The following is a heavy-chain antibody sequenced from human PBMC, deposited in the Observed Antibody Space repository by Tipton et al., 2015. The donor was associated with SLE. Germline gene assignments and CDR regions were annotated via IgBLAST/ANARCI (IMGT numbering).Heavy chain of an antibody. CDR3: AYYDFWSGSEDAFDI. CDR1: GFTFSSYA. Sequence: GSLRLSCAASGFTFSSYAMSWVRQAPGKGLEWVSYISSSGSTIYYADSVKGRFTISRDNAKNSLYLQMNGLRAEDTAVYYCAYYDFWSGSEDAFDIWGQGTMVTVSS. CDR2: ISSSGSTI. V-gene: IGHV3-48*03. D-gene: IGHD3-3*01. J-gene: IGHJ3*02.